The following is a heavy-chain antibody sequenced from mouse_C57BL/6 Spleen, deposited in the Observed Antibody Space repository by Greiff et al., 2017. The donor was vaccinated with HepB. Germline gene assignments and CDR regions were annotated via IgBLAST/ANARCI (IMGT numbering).Heavy chain of an antibody. CDR3: ARGVYYDH. J-gene: IGHJ2*01. Sequence: VQLQESGPELVKPGASVKISCKASGYAFSSSWMNWVKQRPGKGLEWIGRIYPGDGDTNYNGKFKGKATLTADKSSSTAYMQRSSLTSEDSAVYFCARGVYYDHWGQGTTLTVSS. CDR1: GYAFSSSW. V-gene: IGHV1-82*01. CDR2: IYPGDGDT.